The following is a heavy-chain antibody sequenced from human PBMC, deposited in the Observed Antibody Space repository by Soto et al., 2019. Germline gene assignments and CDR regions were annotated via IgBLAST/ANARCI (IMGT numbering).Heavy chain of an antibody. D-gene: IGHD6-25*01. CDR2: VSAYNGNT. V-gene: IGHV1-18*04. CDR1: GYTFTSYG. CDR3: ARVTAAAATGDFDY. Sequence: ASVKVSCKASGYTFTSYGISWVRQAPGQGLEWMGWVSAYNGNTNYAQKLQGRVTMTTDTSTSTAYMELRSLRSDDTAVYYCARVTAAAATGDFDYSCQGPLVIVSS. J-gene: IGHJ4*02.